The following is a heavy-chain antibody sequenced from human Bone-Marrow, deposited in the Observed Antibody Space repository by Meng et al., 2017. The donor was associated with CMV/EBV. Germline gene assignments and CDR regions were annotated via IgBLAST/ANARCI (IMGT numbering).Heavy chain of an antibody. J-gene: IGHJ3*02. CDR1: GGSISSYY. CDR3: ARENYYYNDAFDI. CDR2: IYYSGRT. V-gene: IGHV4-59*01. Sequence: SETLSLTCTVSGGSISSYYWSWIRQPPGKGLEWIGYIYYSGRTNYNPSLKSRVTISVDTSKNQFSLKLSSVTAADTAVYYCARENYYYNDAFDIWGQGTMVTVSS. D-gene: IGHD3-22*01.